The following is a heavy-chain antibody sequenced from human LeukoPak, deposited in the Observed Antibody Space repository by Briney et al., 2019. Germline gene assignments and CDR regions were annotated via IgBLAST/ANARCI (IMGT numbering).Heavy chain of an antibody. V-gene: IGHV4-59*08. D-gene: IGHD3-10*01. CDR3: ARLATRITMVRGVTRNWFDP. CDR2: IYYSGST. J-gene: IGHJ5*02. Sequence: PSETLSLTCTVSGGSISGYYWSWIRHPPGKGLEWIGYIYYSGSTNYNPSLKSRVTISVDTSKNQFSLKLSSVTAADTAVYYCARLATRITMVRGVTRNWFDPWGQGTLVTVSS. CDR1: GGSISGYY.